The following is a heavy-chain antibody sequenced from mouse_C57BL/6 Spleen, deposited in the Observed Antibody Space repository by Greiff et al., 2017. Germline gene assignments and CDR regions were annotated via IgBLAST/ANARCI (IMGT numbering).Heavy chain of an antibody. CDR1: GYAFTNYL. D-gene: IGHD1-1*01. CDR3: ARRGSSDPWFAY. J-gene: IGHJ3*01. V-gene: IGHV1-54*01. Sequence: QVQLQQSGAELVRPGTSVKVSCKASGYAFTNYLIEWVNQRPGQGLEWIGGINPGSGGPTSNEKFKGKETLTADKSSSTASMQLSSLTSEDSAVDFCARRGSSDPWFAYWGQGTLVTVSA. CDR2: INPGSGGP.